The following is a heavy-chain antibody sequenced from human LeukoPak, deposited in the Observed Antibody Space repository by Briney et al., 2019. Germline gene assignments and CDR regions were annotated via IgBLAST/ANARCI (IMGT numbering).Heavy chain of an antibody. D-gene: IGHD4-17*01. CDR3: ARDQMQDYGDYVYYYGMDV. V-gene: IGHV4-59*01. Sequence: PSETLSLTCTVSGGSISSYCWSWIRQPPGKGLEWIGYIYYSGSTNYNPSLKSRVTISVDTSKNQFSLKLSSVTAADTAVYYCARDQMQDYGDYVYYYGMDVWGQGTTVTVSS. J-gene: IGHJ6*02. CDR2: IYYSGST. CDR1: GGSISSYC.